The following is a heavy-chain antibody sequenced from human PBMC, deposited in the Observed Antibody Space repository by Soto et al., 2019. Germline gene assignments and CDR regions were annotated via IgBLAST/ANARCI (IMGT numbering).Heavy chain of an antibody. CDR1: GGSISSYY. V-gene: IGHV4-59*01. D-gene: IGHD2-21*02. Sequence: SETLSLTCTVSGGSISSYYWSWIRQPPGKGLEWIGYMYNTGSTIYNPSLKSRVTISVDTSKNQFSLKLNSVTAADTTVYYCARDLWGYCGADCYPLDVWGQGTTVTVSS. CDR3: ARDLWGYCGADCYPLDV. J-gene: IGHJ6*02. CDR2: MYNTGST.